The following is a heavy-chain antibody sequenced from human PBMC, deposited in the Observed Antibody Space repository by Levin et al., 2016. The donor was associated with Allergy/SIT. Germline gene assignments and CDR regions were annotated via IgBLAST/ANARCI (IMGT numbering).Heavy chain of an antibody. D-gene: IGHD3-22*01. Sequence: WVRQAPGQGLEWMGGIIPIFGTANYAQKFQGRVTITADESTSTAYMELSSLRSEDTAVYYCARILLLNYDSSGYKGYYFDYWGQGTLVTVSS. J-gene: IGHJ4*02. CDR2: IIPIFGTA. V-gene: IGHV1-69*01. CDR3: ARILLLNYDSSGYKGYYFDY.